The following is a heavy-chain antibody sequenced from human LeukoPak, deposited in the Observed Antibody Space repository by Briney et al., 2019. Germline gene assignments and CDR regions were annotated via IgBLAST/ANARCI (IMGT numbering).Heavy chain of an antibody. CDR2: INPSGNTF. J-gene: IGHJ4*02. CDR1: GFTFSSYE. D-gene: IGHD2-15*01. Sequence: GGSLRLSCAAPGFTFSSYEVHWVRQAPGKGLEWVSYINPSGNTFDYADSVKGRFTISRDNAKNSLYLQMNSLRAEDTAVYYCARGRIYFDYWGQGTLVTVSS. V-gene: IGHV3-48*03. CDR3: ARGRIYFDY.